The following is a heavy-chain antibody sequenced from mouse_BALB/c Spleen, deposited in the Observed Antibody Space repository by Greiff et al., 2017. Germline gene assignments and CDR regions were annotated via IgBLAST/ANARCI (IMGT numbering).Heavy chain of an antibody. CDR1: GFTFSSYT. CDR3: GRHVRWYYAMDY. CDR2: ISNGGGST. V-gene: IGHV5-12-2*01. J-gene: IGHJ4*01. D-gene: IGHD1-1*02. Sequence: EVKLVESGGGLVQPGGSLKLSCAASGFTFSSYTMSWVRQTPEKRLEWVAYISNGGGSTYYPDTVKGRFTFSRDNAKNTLYLQMSSLKSEDTAMYYCGRHVRWYYAMDYWGQGTSVTVSS.